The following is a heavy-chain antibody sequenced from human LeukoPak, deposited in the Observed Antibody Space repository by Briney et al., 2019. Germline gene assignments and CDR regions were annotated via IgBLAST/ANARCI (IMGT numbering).Heavy chain of an antibody. J-gene: IGHJ3*02. CDR2: IYSGGST. CDR1: GFSVSSNY. V-gene: IGHV3-66*02. Sequence: PGGSLRLSGAASGFSVSSNYMSWVRQAPGKGLEWVSVIYSGGSTYYTDSVKGRFTISRDNSKNTLYLQMNSLRPEDTAVYYCARGGYSSGWFHAFDIWGQGTMVTVSS. D-gene: IGHD6-19*01. CDR3: ARGGYSSGWFHAFDI.